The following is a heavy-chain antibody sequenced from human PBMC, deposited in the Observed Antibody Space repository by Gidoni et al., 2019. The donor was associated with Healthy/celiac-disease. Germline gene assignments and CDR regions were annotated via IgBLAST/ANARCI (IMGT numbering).Heavy chain of an antibody. J-gene: IGHJ4*02. D-gene: IGHD6-6*01. Sequence: QVQLQQWGAGLLKPSETLSLTCAVYGGSFSCYYWSWIRQPPGKGLGWIGEINHSGSTNYNPSLKSRVSISGDTSKNQFSLKLSSVTAADTAVYYCARGEYSSFKENQTIGIHFDYWGQGTLVTVSS. CDR3: ARGEYSSFKENQTIGIHFDY. CDR2: INHSGST. CDR1: GGSFSCYY. V-gene: IGHV4-34*01.